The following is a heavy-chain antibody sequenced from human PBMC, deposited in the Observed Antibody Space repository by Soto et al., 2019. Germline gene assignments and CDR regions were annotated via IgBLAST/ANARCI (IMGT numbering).Heavy chain of an antibody. V-gene: IGHV1-46*01. CDR3: ARDNAKFNWFDP. CDR1: GYTFTSYY. CDR2: INPSGGST. J-gene: IGHJ5*02. D-gene: IGHD2-2*01. Sequence: QVQLVQSGAEVKKPGASVKVSSKASGYTFTSYYMHWVRQAPGQGLEWMGIINPSGGSTSYAQKFQGRVTMTRDTSTSTVYMELSRLRSEDTAVYYCARDNAKFNWFDPWGQGTLVTVSS.